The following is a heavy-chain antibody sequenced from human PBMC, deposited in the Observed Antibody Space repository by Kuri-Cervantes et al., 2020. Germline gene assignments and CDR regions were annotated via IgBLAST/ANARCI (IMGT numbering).Heavy chain of an antibody. CDR1: GFTFSSYA. CDR3: AKDRGWELLSGFDY. Sequence: SLKISCAASGFTFSSYAMHWVRQAPGKGLEWVSGISWNSGSIGYADSVKGRFTISRDNAKNSLYLQMNSLRAEDTALYYCAKDRGWELLSGFDYWGQGTLVTVSS. D-gene: IGHD1-26*01. CDR2: ISWNSGSI. V-gene: IGHV3-9*01. J-gene: IGHJ4*02.